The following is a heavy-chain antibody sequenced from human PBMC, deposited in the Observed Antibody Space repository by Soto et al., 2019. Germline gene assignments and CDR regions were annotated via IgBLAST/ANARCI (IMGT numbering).Heavy chain of an antibody. J-gene: IGHJ6*02. Sequence: PGESLKISCKGSGYSFTNYWIGWVRQMPGKGLEWMGIIYPGDSDTRYSPSFQGQVTISADKSINTAHLQWSSLKAPDSAMYYCAKLASQEDDSGASYPLGMDVWGQGTTVTVSS. CDR3: AKLASQEDDSGASYPLGMDV. V-gene: IGHV5-51*01. CDR2: IYPGDSDT. D-gene: IGHD3-22*01. CDR1: GYSFTNYW.